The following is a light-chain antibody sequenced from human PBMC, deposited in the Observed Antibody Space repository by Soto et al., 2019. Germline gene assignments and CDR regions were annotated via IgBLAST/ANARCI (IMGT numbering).Light chain of an antibody. J-gene: IGLJ1*01. V-gene: IGLV1-40*01. CDR3: QSYDSSLSGFYV. Sequence: QSVLTQPPSVSGAPGQRVTISCTGSSSNIGAGYDVHWYQQLPGTAPKLLIYGNSNRPSGVPDRFSGSKSGTSASLAITGLQAEDEADYYCQSYDSSLSGFYVXGTGTKVTV. CDR2: GNS. CDR1: SSNIGAGYD.